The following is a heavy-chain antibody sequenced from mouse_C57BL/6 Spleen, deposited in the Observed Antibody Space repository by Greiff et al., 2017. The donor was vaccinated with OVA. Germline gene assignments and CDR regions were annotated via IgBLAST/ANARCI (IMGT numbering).Heavy chain of an antibody. V-gene: IGHV1-9*01. D-gene: IGHD2-5*01. CDR1: GYTFTGYW. CDR3: ARGDGYSNYWYFDV. J-gene: IGHJ1*03. Sequence: VQLQQSGAELMKPGASVKLSCKATGYTFTGYWIEWVKQRPGHGLEWIGEILPGSGSTNYNEKFKGKATLTADTSSNTAYMQLSSLTTEDSAIYYCARGDGYSNYWYFDVWGTGTTVTVSS. CDR2: ILPGSGST.